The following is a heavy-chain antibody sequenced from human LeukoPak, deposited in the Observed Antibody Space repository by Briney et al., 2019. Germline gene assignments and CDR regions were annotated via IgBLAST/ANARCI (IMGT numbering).Heavy chain of an antibody. CDR2: IVVGSGNT. J-gene: IGHJ6*03. CDR3: TASSGYYFDYYYYYMDV. CDR1: GFTFTSSA. D-gene: IGHD3-22*01. V-gene: IGHV1-58*02. Sequence: ASVKVSCKASGFTFTSSAMQWVRQARGQRLEWIGWIVVGSGNTNYAQKFQERATITRDMSTSTAYMELSSLRSEDTAVYYCTASSGYYFDYYYYYMDVWGKGTTVTVSS.